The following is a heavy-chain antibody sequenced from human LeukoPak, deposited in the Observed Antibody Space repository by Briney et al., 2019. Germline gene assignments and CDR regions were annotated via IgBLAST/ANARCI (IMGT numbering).Heavy chain of an antibody. J-gene: IGHJ4*02. Sequence: PSETLSLTCAVSGGSISSSNWWSWVRQPPGKGLEWIGEIYHSGSTNYNPSLKSRVTISVDNSKNQFSLKLNSVTAADTAVYYCMGADYGGHWGQGTLVTVSS. CDR2: IYHSGST. CDR1: GGSISSSNW. D-gene: IGHD4-17*01. V-gene: IGHV4-4*02. CDR3: MGADYGGH.